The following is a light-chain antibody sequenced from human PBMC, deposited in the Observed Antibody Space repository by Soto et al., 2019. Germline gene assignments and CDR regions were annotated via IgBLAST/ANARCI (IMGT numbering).Light chain of an antibody. Sequence: QSVLTQPASVSGSPGQSITISCTGTSSDVGGYNYVSWYQQHPGKAPKLMIYEVSKRPSKIPDRFSGSKSGNTASLTVSGLQAEDEADYYCSSYAGSNNLGVFGTGTKVTV. CDR2: EVS. V-gene: IGLV2-8*01. CDR1: SSDVGGYNY. J-gene: IGLJ1*01. CDR3: SSYAGSNNLGV.